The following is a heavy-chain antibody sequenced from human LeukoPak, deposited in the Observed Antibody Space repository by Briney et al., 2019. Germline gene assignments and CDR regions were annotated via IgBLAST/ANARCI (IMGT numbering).Heavy chain of an antibody. V-gene: IGHV3-48*02. CDR2: ITGSSSTI. CDR1: GFTFSSYN. CDR3: ARGRTSSWYFDY. Sequence: PGGSLRLSCAASGFTFSSYNMNWVRQAPGKGLEWVSFITGSSSTIYYPDSVKGRFTISRDNAQNSLYLQMNSLRDEDTAVYYCARGRTSSWYFDYWGQGTLVTVSS. D-gene: IGHD6-13*01. J-gene: IGHJ4*02.